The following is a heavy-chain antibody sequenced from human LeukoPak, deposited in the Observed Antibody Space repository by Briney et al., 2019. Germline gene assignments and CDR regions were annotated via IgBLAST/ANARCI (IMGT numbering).Heavy chain of an antibody. D-gene: IGHD6-19*01. V-gene: IGHV3-30*03. CDR3: ATTLSSGWSGSRWYLDL. Sequence: GKSLRLSCAVSGFTFSNFGMHWVRQAPGKGLEWVAVISYDGNDKYYADSVKGRFTISRDNSKNTLYLQTNSLRAEDTAVYYCATTLSSGWSGSRWYLDLWGRGTLVIVSS. J-gene: IGHJ2*01. CDR1: GFTFSNFG. CDR2: ISYDGNDK.